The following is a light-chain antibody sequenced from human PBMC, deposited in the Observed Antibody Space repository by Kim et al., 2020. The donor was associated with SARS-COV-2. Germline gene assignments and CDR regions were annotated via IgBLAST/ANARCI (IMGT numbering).Light chain of an antibody. CDR2: GAA. CDR3: QQYGSSPRT. Sequence: SPGERATLSCRASQSVSSSYLACYQQKPGQAPRLLIYGAASRATGIPDRFSGSGSGTDFTLTISRLEPEDFAVYYCQQYGSSPRTFGQGTKMDIK. V-gene: IGKV3-20*01. CDR1: QSVSSSY. J-gene: IGKJ1*01.